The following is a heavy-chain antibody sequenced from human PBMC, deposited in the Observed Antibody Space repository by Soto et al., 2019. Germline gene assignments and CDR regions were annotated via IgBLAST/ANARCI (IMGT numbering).Heavy chain of an antibody. CDR3: ARAPYCSSTSCPPYYFDY. CDR1: GGSISSSSYY. Sequence: SETLSLTCTVSGGSISSSSYYWGWIRQPPGKGLEWIGSIYYSGSTYYNPSLKSRVTISVDTSKNQFSLKRSSVTAADTAVYYCARAPYCSSTSCPPYYFDYWGQGTLVTVSS. V-gene: IGHV4-39*01. CDR2: IYYSGST. D-gene: IGHD2-2*01. J-gene: IGHJ4*02.